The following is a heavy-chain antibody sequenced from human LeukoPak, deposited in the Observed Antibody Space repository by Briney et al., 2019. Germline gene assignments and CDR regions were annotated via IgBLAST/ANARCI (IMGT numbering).Heavy chain of an antibody. J-gene: IGHJ5*01. CDR3: ARLVVVTHTGRNWFDS. CDR2: IYYSGST. Sequence: PSETLSLTCTVSGGSINSDYWSWIRQPPGKGLEWIGYIYYSGSTNYNPSLKSRVTISVDTSKNQFSLKLNSVTAADTAVYYCARLVVVTHTGRNWFDSWGQGTLVTVSS. D-gene: IGHD2-21*02. V-gene: IGHV4-59*01. CDR1: GGSINSDY.